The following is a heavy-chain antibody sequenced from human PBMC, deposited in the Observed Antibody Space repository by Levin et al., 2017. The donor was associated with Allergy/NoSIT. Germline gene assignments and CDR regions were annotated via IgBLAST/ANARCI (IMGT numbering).Heavy chain of an antibody. V-gene: IGHV3-30-3*01. Sequence: GESLKISCAASGFTFSSYPMHWVRQAPGRGLEWVAVISYDGSKKYYADSVKGRFTISRDNSKNTLYLQMISLRPEDTAVYYCARGEASPMGWFDPWGQGTLVTVSS. CDR1: GFTFSSYP. CDR2: ISYDGSKK. CDR3: ARGEASPMGWFDP. D-gene: IGHD2-2*01. J-gene: IGHJ5*02.